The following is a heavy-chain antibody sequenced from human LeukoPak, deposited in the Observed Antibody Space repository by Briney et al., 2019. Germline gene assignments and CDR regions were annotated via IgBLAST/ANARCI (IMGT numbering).Heavy chain of an antibody. V-gene: IGHV4-34*01. D-gene: IGHD2-2*01. Sequence: PSETLSLTCAVYGGSFSGYYRSWIRQPPGKGLEWIGEINPSGSTNYNPSLKSRVTISLDTSKTQSSLKLSSVTAAATAVYYCARGSLCSSTSCYYGLFAPWGQGTLVTASS. CDR3: ARGSLCSSTSCYYGLFAP. J-gene: IGHJ5*02. CDR2: INPSGST. CDR1: GGSFSGYY.